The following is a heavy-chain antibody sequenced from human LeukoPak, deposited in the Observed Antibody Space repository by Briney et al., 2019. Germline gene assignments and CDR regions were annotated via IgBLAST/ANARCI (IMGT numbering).Heavy chain of an antibody. Sequence: DSVKGRFTISRDNAKNPLYLQMNSLRAEDTAVYYCARARNGYSYDYWGQGTLVTVSS. D-gene: IGHD3-3*01. V-gene: IGHV3-7*01. CDR3: ARARNGYSYDY. J-gene: IGHJ4*02.